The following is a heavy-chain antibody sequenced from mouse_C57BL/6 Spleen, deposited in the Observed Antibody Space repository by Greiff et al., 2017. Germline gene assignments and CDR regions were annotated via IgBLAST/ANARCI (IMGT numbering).Heavy chain of an antibody. V-gene: IGHV1-15*01. Sequence: LQESGAEMVRPGASVTLSCKASGYTFTDYEMHWVKQTPVHGLEWIGAIDPETGGTAYNQKFKGKAILTADKSSSTAYMELRSLTSEDSAVYYCTRRSYDYDGWYFDVWGTGTTVTVSS. CDR1: GYTFTDYE. D-gene: IGHD2-4*01. J-gene: IGHJ1*03. CDR3: TRRSYDYDGWYFDV. CDR2: IDPETGGT.